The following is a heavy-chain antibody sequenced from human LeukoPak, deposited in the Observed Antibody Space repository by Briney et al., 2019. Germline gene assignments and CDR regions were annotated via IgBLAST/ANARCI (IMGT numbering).Heavy chain of an antibody. CDR3: VRQLGYCSDGSCYFDY. J-gene: IGHJ4*02. CDR1: GFTFSSYA. CDR2: ISGSGGST. V-gene: IGHV3-23*01. Sequence: GGSLRLSCAASGFTFSSYAMSWVRQAPGKGLEWVSAISGSGGSTYYADSVKGRFPISRDNSKNTLHLQMNSLRAEDTAVYHCVRQLGYCSDGSCYFDYWGQGTLVTVSS. D-gene: IGHD2-15*01.